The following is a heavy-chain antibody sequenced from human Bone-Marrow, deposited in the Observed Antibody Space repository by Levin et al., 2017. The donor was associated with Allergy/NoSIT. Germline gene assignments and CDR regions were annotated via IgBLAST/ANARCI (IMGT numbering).Heavy chain of an antibody. D-gene: IGHD1-26*01. CDR2: ITVSGLI. CDR1: GFTLSYYS. V-gene: IGHV3-69-1*01. J-gene: IGHJ4*02. Sequence: GESLKISCAVSGFTLSYYSMQWVRQAPGKGLEWVASITVSGLIFYADSLKGRFIISRDNAKDSLYLQMNSLTADDTALYYCARAEEVGGFDSWGQGTLVSVSS. CDR3: ARAEEVGGFDS.